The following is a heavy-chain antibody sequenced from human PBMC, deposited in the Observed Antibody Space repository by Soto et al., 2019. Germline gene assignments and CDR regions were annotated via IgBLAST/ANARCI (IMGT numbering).Heavy chain of an antibody. CDR1: GYTFTIYD. Sequence: ASGKISCKASGYTFTIYDINWVRQATGQGLEWMGWMNPNSGNTGYAQKFQGRVTMTRNTSISTAYMELSSLRSEDTAVYYCARGALYYDFWSGYFATNYYGMDVWGQLHTVTASS. CDR3: ARGALYYDFWSGYFATNYYGMDV. J-gene: IGHJ6*01. D-gene: IGHD3-3*01. CDR2: MNPNSGNT. V-gene: IGHV1-8*01.